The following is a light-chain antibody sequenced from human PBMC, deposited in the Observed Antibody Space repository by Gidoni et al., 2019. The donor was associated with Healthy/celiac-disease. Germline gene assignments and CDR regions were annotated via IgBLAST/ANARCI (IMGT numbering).Light chain of an antibody. CDR3: QQYEA. CDR1: QSISSY. CDR2: AAS. V-gene: IGKV1-39*01. J-gene: IGKJ4*01. Sequence: DIQMTQSPSSLSASVGDRVTITCRASQSISSYLNWYQQKPGKAPKLLIYAASSLQSGVPSRFSGSGSGTDFTLTISSLQPEDFATYYCQQYEAFGGGTKVEIK.